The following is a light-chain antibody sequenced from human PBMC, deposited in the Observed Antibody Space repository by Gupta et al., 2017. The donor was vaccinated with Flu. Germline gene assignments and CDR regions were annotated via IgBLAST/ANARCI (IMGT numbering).Light chain of an antibody. Sequence: VTISRTGTRGDDIGNNNVSWYQQQPGQAPVLIMYDDRKRPSGVPERFSGSKSGSTASLTISGVEAGDEADYYCHVCDGSNDYGVFGGGTKLTVL. CDR2: DDR. V-gene: IGLV2-8*01. CDR3: HVCDGSNDYGV. J-gene: IGLJ2*01. CDR1: RGDDIGNNN.